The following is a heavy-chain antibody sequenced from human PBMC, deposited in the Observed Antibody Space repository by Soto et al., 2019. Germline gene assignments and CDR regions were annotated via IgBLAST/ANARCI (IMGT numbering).Heavy chain of an antibody. Sequence: QITLKESGPTLVKPTQTLTLTCTFSGFSFSTSPMAVRWIRQPPGKPLEWLALIYGNDSKHYSPTLNSRLTITKDTSKNQVVLIMTNMDPVDTATYYCVHRQTMAARAWFDPWGQGTLVTVSS. CDR3: VHRQTMAARAWFDP. CDR2: IYGNDSK. D-gene: IGHD6-6*01. V-gene: IGHV2-5*01. CDR1: GFSFSTSPMA. J-gene: IGHJ5*02.